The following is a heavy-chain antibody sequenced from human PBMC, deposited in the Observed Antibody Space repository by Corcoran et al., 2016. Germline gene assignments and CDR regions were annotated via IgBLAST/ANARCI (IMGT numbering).Heavy chain of an antibody. V-gene: IGHV3-33*01. CDR3: ARAEDFWSGYPSYYYGMDV. J-gene: IGHJ6*02. D-gene: IGHD3-3*01. CDR2: IWYDGSNK. CDR1: GFTFSSYG. Sequence: QVQLVESGGGVVQPGRSLRLSCAASGFTFSSYGMHWVRQAPGMGLEWVAVIWYDGSNKYYADSVKGRFTISRDNSKNTLYLQMNSLRAEDTAVYYCARAEDFWSGYPSYYYGMDVWGQGTTVTVSS.